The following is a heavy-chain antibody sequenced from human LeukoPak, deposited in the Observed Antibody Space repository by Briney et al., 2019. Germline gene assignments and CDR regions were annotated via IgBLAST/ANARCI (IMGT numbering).Heavy chain of an antibody. V-gene: IGHV3-21*01. CDR3: ARDLCNGGSCYSGFGY. D-gene: IGHD2-15*01. J-gene: IGHJ4*02. Sequence: PGGSLRLSCAASGFTFSSYTMNCVPEAPGKGLESVSSISSGGSYMYYTDSVKGRFTISRDNAKNSLYLQMNSLRAEDTAVYYCARDLCNGGSCYSGFGYWGQGTLVTVSS. CDR1: GFTFSSYT. CDR2: ISSGGSYM.